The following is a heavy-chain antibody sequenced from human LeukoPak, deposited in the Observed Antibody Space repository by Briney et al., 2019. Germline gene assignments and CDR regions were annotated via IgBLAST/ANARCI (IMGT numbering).Heavy chain of an antibody. V-gene: IGHV4-34*01. Sequence: SETLSLTCAVYGGSFSGYYWSWIRQPPGKGLEWIGEINHSGSTNYNPSLKSRATISVDTSKNQFSLKLSSVTAADTAVYYCARLEGTSYYDFWSGYYNWFDPWGQGTLVTVSS. CDR2: INHSGST. CDR3: ARLEGTSYYDFWSGYYNWFDP. J-gene: IGHJ5*02. D-gene: IGHD3-3*01. CDR1: GGSFSGYY.